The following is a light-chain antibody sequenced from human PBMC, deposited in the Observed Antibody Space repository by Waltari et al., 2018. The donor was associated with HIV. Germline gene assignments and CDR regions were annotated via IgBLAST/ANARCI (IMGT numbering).Light chain of an antibody. CDR3: QQYYSTPLT. CDR1: QSVLYTSNNNNY. CDR2: WAS. J-gene: IGKJ4*01. Sequence: DIVMTQSPDSLAVSLGERATINCNSSQSVLYTSNNNNYLAWYQQKPGQPPELLIYWASTRESGVPDRFSGSGSATDFTLTISSLQAEDVAVYYCQQYYSTPLTFGGGTQVEIK. V-gene: IGKV4-1*01.